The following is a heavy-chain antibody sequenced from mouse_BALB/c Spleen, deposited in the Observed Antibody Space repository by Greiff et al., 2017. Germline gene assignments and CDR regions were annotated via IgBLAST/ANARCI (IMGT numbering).Heavy chain of an antibody. CDR3: ARHGVTTVVARYFDV. D-gene: IGHD1-1*01. CDR2: ISSGGGST. J-gene: IGHJ1*01. CDR1: GFAFSSYD. Sequence: EVKLVESGGGLVQPGGSLKLSCAASGFAFSSYDMSWVRQTPEKRREWVAYISSGGGSTYYPDTVKGRFIISRDNAKNTLYLQMSSLKSEDTAMYYCARHGVTTVVARYFDVWGAETTVTVSS. V-gene: IGHV5-12-1*01.